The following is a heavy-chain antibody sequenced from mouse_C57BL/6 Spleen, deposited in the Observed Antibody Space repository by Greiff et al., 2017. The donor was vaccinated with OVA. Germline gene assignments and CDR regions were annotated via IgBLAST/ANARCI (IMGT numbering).Heavy chain of an antibody. V-gene: IGHV2-2*01. D-gene: IGHD2-1*01. CDR2: IWSGGST. CDR3: ARIYYGNYDAMDY. Sequence: QVQLKESGPGLVQPSQSLSITCTVSGFSLTSYGVHWVRQSPGKGLEWLGVIWSGGSTDYNAAFIYRLSISKDNSNSQVFFKRNSLQADDTAIYYCARIYYGNYDAMDYWGQGTSVTVSS. CDR1: GFSLTSYG. J-gene: IGHJ4*01.